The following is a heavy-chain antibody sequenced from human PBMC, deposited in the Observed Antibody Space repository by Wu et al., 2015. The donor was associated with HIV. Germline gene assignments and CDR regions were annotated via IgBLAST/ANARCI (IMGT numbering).Heavy chain of an antibody. D-gene: IGHD3-10*01. J-gene: IGHJ1*01. V-gene: IGHV1-8*02. Sequence: QVQLVQSGTVVQKPGTSVRVSCRVSGYRFTSFNINWIRQVHGRGLEWMGWMDPKSGSAAFGRDFQGRVSMTRNNSISTAYMELSRVTSDDTAIYYCARWSPLTSAQLLEYFQHWGQGTRVVVSS. CDR2: MDPKSGSA. CDR3: ARWSPLTSAQLLEYFQH. CDR1: GYRFTSFN.